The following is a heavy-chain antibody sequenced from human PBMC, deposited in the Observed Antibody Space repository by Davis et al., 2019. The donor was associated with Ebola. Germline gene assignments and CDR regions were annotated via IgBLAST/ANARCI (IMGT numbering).Heavy chain of an antibody. V-gene: IGHV3-7*03. CDR2: IKQDGSEK. CDR3: ARDHPPYYDFWSGYYYY. J-gene: IGHJ4*02. D-gene: IGHD3-3*01. CDR1: GGSFSGYY. Sequence: ETLTLTCAVYGGSFSGYYWSWVRQAPGKGLEWVANIKQDGSEKYYVDSVKGRFTISRDNAKNSLYLQMNSLRAEDTAVYYCARDHPPYYDFWSGYYYYWGQGTLVTVSS.